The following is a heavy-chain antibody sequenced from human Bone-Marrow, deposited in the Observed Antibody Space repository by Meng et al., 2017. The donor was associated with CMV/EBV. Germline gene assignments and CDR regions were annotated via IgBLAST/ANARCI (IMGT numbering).Heavy chain of an antibody. CDR2: IYYSGST. CDR3: ARGLVVVIARGRSAVDY. CDR1: GGSISSSSYY. Sequence: SETLSLTCTVSGGSISSSSYYWGWIRQPPGKGLEWIGSIYYSGSTYYNPSLKSRVTISVDTSKNQFSLKLSSVTAADTAVYYCARGLVVVIARGRSAVDYWGQGTLVTVSS. D-gene: IGHD2-21*01. J-gene: IGHJ4*02. V-gene: IGHV4-39*01.